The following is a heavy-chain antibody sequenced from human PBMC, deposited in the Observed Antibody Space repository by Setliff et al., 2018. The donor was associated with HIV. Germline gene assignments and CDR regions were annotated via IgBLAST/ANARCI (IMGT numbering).Heavy chain of an antibody. CDR3: ARDWGGPLDY. J-gene: IGHJ4*02. V-gene: IGHV4-61*09. Sequence: SETLSLTCTVSGGSISSGSYYWSWIRQPAGKGLEWIGHIYTSGSTNYNPSLKSRVTISVDTSKNQFSLKLSSVTAADTAVYYSARDWGGPLDYWGQGTLVTVSS. CDR1: GGSISSGSYY. D-gene: IGHD7-27*01. CDR2: IYTSGST.